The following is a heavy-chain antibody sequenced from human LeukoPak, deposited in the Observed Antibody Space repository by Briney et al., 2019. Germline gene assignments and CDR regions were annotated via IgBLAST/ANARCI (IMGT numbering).Heavy chain of an antibody. V-gene: IGHV4-59*01. J-gene: IGHJ3*02. Sequence: PSETLSLTCTVSGGSISSYYWSWLRQPPGKGLEWIGYIYYSGSTNYNPSLTSRVTISVETSKNQFSLKLSSVTAADTAVYYCAREVEDSYGAFDIWGQGTMVTVSS. CDR1: GGSISSYY. CDR3: AREVEDSYGAFDI. CDR2: IYYSGST. D-gene: IGHD3-16*01.